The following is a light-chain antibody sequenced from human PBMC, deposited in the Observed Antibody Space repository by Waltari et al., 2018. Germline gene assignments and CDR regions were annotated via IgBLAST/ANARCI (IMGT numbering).Light chain of an antibody. V-gene: IGKV1-33*01. CDR2: DAS. J-gene: IGKJ3*01. Sequence: DIQMPQSPSSLSASVGNRVVITCQASQDICKQLNWYQQKPGKAPKLLIYDASNLEPGVPARVGGSGYGSHCTFTISSLQPEDIATYYCPHYDDLQFTFGPGTTVDIK. CDR3: PHYDDLQFT. CDR1: QDICKQ.